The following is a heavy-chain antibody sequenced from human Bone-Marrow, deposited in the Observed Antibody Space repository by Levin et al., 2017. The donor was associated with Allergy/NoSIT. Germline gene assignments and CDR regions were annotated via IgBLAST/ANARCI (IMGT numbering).Heavy chain of an antibody. CDR2: INHSGRA. D-gene: IGHD6-19*01. Sequence: TSETLSLTCAVYNGSFSGYYWNWIRQPPGKGLEWIGEINHSGRADYNPSLKSRVTISVDTSKNQFSLKLSSVTAADTAVYYCATRGRLAVAGMGFWGQGTLVSVSS. CDR1: NGSFSGYY. J-gene: IGHJ1*01. V-gene: IGHV4-34*01. CDR3: ATRGRLAVAGMGF.